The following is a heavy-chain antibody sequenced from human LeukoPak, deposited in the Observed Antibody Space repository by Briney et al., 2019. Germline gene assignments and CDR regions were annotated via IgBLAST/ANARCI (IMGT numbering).Heavy chain of an antibody. V-gene: IGHV4-34*01. J-gene: IGHJ6*03. D-gene: IGHD5-18*01. CDR3: ARVGYSYSINDWSRTGLWTYPTKYYYMDV. CDR1: GGSFSDYS. CDR2: INQSGGT. Sequence: SETLSLTCAVYGGSFSDYSWTWIRQPPGKGLEWIGEINQSGGTNHNPSLMSRVIMSVDTSKNQISLKVNSVTAADTAVYYCARVGYSYSINDWSRTGLWTYPTKYYYMDVWGKGTTVTVSS.